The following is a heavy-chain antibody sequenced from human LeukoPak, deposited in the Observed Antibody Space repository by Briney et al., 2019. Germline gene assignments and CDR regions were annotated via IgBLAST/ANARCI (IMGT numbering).Heavy chain of an antibody. CDR1: GFTFSSYG. J-gene: IGHJ4*02. CDR2: IWYDGSNK. V-gene: IGHV3-33*01. D-gene: IGHD2-15*01. CDR3: ARDQRRYCSGGSCFLFDY. Sequence: GRSLRLSCAASGFTFSSYGMHWVRQAPGKGLEWVAVIWYDGSNKYYADSVKGRFTISRDNYKNTLYLQMNSLRAEDTAVYYCARDQRRYCSGGSCFLFDYWGQGTLVTVSS.